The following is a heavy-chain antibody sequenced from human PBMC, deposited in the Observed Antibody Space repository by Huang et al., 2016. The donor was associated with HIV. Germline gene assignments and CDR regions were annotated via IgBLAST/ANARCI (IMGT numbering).Heavy chain of an antibody. V-gene: IGHV1-69*13. D-gene: IGHD3-3*02. Sequence: QVNLVQSGAEVRKPGSSVKVSCKASGGTFKRYAISWVRPAPGPGLEGMGAGIPLDGSAEYAEKFQDRVTLTADGSTNTAYLELDRLTSEDTAVYYCAKVAAGQPFHFYYYMDAWGDGTTVIVSS. CDR2: GIPLDGSA. CDR1: GGTFKRYA. J-gene: IGHJ6*03. CDR3: AKVAAGQPFHFYYYMDA.